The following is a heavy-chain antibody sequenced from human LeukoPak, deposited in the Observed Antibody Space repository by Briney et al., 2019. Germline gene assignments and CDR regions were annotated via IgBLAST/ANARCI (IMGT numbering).Heavy chain of an antibody. CDR2: ISSSGSTI. D-gene: IGHD3-22*01. V-gene: IGHV3-48*03. CDR3: ARDNYDSSGPYYSDY. Sequence: PGGSLRLSCAASGFTFSTYEMTWVRQSPGKGLEWVSYISSSGSTIYYADSVKGRFTISRDNARNSLYLQMNSLRAEDTAVYYCARDNYDSSGPYYSDYWGQGTLVTVSS. CDR1: GFTFSTYE. J-gene: IGHJ4*02.